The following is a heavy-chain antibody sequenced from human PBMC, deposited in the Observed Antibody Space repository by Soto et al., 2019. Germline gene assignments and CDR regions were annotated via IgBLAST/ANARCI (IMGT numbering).Heavy chain of an antibody. V-gene: IGHV1-18*04. Sequence: QIQLVQSGAEVKTPGASVRVSCKTSGYTFITYDISWVRQAPGQGLEWVGLISPNSGRANYAQKLQGRITMTTDTSTSTAYMELRSLRADDTAVYYCVRHYYDFWSYLPDFDYWGQGTLVTVSS. CDR2: ISPNSGRA. CDR3: VRHYYDFWSYLPDFDY. J-gene: IGHJ4*02. D-gene: IGHD3-3*01. CDR1: GYTFITYD.